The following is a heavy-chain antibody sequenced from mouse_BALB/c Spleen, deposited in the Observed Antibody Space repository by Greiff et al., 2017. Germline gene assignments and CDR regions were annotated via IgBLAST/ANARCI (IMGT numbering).Heavy chain of an antibody. D-gene: IGHD1-1*01. Sequence: EVKLMESGGGLVQPGGSRKLSCAASGFTFSSFGMHWVRQAPEKGLEWVAYISSGSSTIYYADTVKGRFTISRDNPKNTLFLQMTSLRSEDTAMYYCARSGLITTVDSFDYWGQGTTLTVSS. CDR3: ARSGLITTVDSFDY. CDR1: GFTFSSFG. CDR2: ISSGSSTI. V-gene: IGHV5-17*02. J-gene: IGHJ2*01.